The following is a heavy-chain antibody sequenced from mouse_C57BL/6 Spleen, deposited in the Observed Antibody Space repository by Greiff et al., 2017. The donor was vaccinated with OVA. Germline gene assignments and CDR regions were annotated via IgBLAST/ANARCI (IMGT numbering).Heavy chain of an antibody. CDR1: GYTFTSYG. D-gene: IGHD1-1*01. V-gene: IGHV1-81*01. CDR3: ARKGITTVVATDY. CDR2: IYPRSGNT. Sequence: QVQLQQSGAELARPGASVKLSCKASGYTFTSYGISWVKQRTGQGLEWIGEIYPRSGNTYYNEKFKGKATLTADKSSSTAYMELRSLTSEDSAVYFCARKGITTVVATDYWGQGTTLSVSS. J-gene: IGHJ2*01.